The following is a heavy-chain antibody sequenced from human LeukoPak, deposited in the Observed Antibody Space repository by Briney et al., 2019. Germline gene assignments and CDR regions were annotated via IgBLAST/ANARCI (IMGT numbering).Heavy chain of an antibody. D-gene: IGHD7-27*01. Sequence: GASVKVSCKASGYTFTGYYMHWVRQAPGQGLEWMGWINPNSGSTSYAQKFQGRVTMTRDMSTSTVYMELSSLRSEDTAVYYCARDRPNWGFDYWGQGTLVTVSS. J-gene: IGHJ4*02. V-gene: IGHV1-46*01. CDR2: INPNSGST. CDR3: ARDRPNWGFDY. CDR1: GYTFTGYY.